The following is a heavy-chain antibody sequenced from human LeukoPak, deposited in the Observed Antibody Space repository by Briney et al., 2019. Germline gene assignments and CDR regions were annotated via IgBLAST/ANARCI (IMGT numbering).Heavy chain of an antibody. CDR3: ARDLPITMIVAQYSGGMDV. V-gene: IGHV3-30-3*01. J-gene: IGHJ6*02. D-gene: IGHD3-22*01. CDR2: ISYDGGNK. CDR1: GFTFSSYA. Sequence: GRSLRLSCAASGFTFSSYAMHWVRQAPGKGLEWVAVISYDGGNKYYADSVKGRFTISRDNAKNSLYLQMNSLRAEDTAVYYCARDLPITMIVAQYSGGMDVWGQGTTVTVSS.